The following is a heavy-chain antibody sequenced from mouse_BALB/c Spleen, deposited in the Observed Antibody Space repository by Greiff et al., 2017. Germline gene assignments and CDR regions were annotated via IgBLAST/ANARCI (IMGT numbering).Heavy chain of an antibody. CDR3: AREGIYYGNYFAY. CDR2: IWGDGST. V-gene: IGHV2-6-7*01. CDR1: GFSLTGYG. J-gene: IGHJ3*01. Sequence: VKLVESGPGLVAPSQSLSITCTVSGFSLTGYGVNWVRQPPGKGLEWLGMIWGDGSTDYNSALKSRLSISKDNSKSQVFLKMNSLQTDDTARYYCAREGIYYGNYFAYWGQGTLVTVSA. D-gene: IGHD2-1*01.